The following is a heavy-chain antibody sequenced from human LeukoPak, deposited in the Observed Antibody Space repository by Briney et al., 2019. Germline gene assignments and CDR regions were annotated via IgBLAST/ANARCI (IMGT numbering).Heavy chain of an antibody. Sequence: GGSLRLSCAASGFTVSSNYMSWVRQAPGKGLEWVSVIYSGGSTYYADSVKGRFTISRDNSKNTLYLQMNSLRAEDTAVYYCARGSYYYDSSGYYQEGPFDYWGQGTLVTVSS. CDR1: GFTVSSNY. CDR2: IYSGGST. V-gene: IGHV3-53*01. J-gene: IGHJ4*02. CDR3: ARGSYYYDSSGYYQEGPFDY. D-gene: IGHD3-22*01.